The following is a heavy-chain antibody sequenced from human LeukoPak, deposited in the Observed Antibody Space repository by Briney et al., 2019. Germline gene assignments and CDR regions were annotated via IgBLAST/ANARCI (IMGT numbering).Heavy chain of an antibody. J-gene: IGHJ6*02. Sequence: GASVKVSCKVSGYTLTELSMHWVRLAPGKGLEWMGGFDPEDGETIYAQKFQGRVTMTEDTSTDTAYMELSSLRSEDTAVYYCATAGSGYYYYGMDVWGQGTTVTVSS. CDR2: FDPEDGET. V-gene: IGHV1-24*01. D-gene: IGHD1-26*01. CDR3: ATAGSGYYYYGMDV. CDR1: GYTLTELS.